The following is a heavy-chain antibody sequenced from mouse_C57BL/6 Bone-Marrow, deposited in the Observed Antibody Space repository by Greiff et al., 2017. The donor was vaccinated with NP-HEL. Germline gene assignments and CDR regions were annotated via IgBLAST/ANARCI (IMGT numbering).Heavy chain of an antibody. Sequence: LVEPGASVKISCKASGYAFSNSWMNWVKQRPGRGLELIGRIYPGDGDTNYNGKFKGKATLTADKSSSTAYMQLSSLTSEDSAVYFCARDPGYAMDYWGQGTSVTVSS. V-gene: IGHV1-82*01. CDR2: IYPGDGDT. CDR1: GYAFSNSW. CDR3: ARDPGYAMDY. J-gene: IGHJ4*01.